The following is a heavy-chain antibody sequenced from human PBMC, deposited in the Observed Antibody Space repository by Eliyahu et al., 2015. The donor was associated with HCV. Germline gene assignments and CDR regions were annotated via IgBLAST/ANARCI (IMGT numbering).Heavy chain of an antibody. J-gene: IGHJ4*02. CDR2: ISTSGSAI. Sequence: VXLVXSGGGLVKPGGSLRLSCXXSRXXFSNYYMNWIRPAPGKGLEWVSYISTSGSAIYYADSVKGRFTISRDNAKNSLYLQMNSLRAEDTAVYYCARSWFGDFYFENWGQGALVTVSS. V-gene: IGHV3-11*01. CDR1: RXXFSNYY. CDR3: ARSWFGDFYFEN. D-gene: IGHD3-10*01.